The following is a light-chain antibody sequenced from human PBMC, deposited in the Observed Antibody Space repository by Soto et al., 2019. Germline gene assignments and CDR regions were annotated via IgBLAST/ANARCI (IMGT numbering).Light chain of an antibody. CDR3: QEYNSYTWT. Sequence: DIQMTQSPSTLSASVGDRVTITCRASQSIRNWLAWYQQKPGKVPKLLIYDASSLASGVPSRFSGSGSGTEFTLTISSLQPDDFASVYCQEYNSYTWTFGQGTKVEMK. CDR2: DAS. CDR1: QSIRNW. J-gene: IGKJ1*01. V-gene: IGKV1-5*01.